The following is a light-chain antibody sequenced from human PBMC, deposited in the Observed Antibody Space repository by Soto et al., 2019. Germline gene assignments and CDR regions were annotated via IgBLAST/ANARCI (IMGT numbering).Light chain of an antibody. CDR3: GTWVSSLSAWV. CDR1: SSNIGNNY. J-gene: IGLJ3*02. CDR2: ENN. V-gene: IGLV1-51*02. Sequence: QSVLTQPPSVSAAPGQKVTISCSGSSSNIGNNYVSWYQQLPGTAPKLLIYENNKRPSRIPDRFSGSKSGASATLGITGRPTGDEADYYCGTWVSSLSAWVFGGGTKLTVL.